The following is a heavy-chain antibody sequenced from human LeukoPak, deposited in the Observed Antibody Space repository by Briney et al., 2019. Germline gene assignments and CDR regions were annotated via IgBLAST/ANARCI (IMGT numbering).Heavy chain of an antibody. J-gene: IGHJ4*02. D-gene: IGHD3-10*01. CDR1: GGSISSSNW. CDR2: IYHTGST. CDR3: ARDAYYD. V-gene: IGHV4-4*02. Sequence: SETLSLTCAVSGGSISSSNWWSWVRQPPGKGLEWIGEIYHTGSTNYNPSLTSRVTMSVYKSKTQFSLKLSSVTAADTAVYYCARDAYYDWGQGTLVTVSS.